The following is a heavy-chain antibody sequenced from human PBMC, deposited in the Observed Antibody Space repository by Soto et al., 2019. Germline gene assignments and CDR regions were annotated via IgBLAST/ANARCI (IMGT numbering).Heavy chain of an antibody. CDR1: GDSISSSNYY. V-gene: IGHV4-39*01. CDR3: ARHVYSYGYNY. Sequence: TLSLTCTVSGDSISSSNYYWGWIRQPPGKGLEWIGTIYSGGSTYYNPSLKSRVTISVDTSKSQFSLKLNSVTSADTAVYYCARHVYSYGYNYWAQGTLVTVSS. D-gene: IGHD5-18*01. J-gene: IGHJ4*02. CDR2: IYSGGST.